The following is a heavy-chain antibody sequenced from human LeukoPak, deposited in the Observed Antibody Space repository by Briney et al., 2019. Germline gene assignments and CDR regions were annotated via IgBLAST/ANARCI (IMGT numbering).Heavy chain of an antibody. CDR2: INLYNGNT. D-gene: IGHD3/OR15-3a*01. V-gene: IGHV1-18*01. Sequence: GASVKVSCKASGYTFTNYGISWVRQAPGQGLEWMGWINLYNGNTNYAQKLQGRVTMTTDTFTNTAYMELLSLVSDDTAVYYCARAGLPGGGADYWGQGTLVTVSS. J-gene: IGHJ4*02. CDR3: ARAGLPGGGADY. CDR1: GYTFTNYG.